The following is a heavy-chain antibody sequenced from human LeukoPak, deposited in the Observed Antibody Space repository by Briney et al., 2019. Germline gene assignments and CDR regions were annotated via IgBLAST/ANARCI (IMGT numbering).Heavy chain of an antibody. CDR3: ARGWFGELLYLED. V-gene: IGHV4-59*01. CDR2: IYYSGST. J-gene: IGHJ4*02. D-gene: IGHD3-10*01. Sequence: PSETLSLTCTVSGGSISSYYWSWIRQPPGKGLEWIGYIYYSGSTNYNPSLKSRVTISVDTSKNQFSLKLGSVTAADTAVYYCARGWFGELLYLEDWGQGTLVTASS. CDR1: GGSISSYY.